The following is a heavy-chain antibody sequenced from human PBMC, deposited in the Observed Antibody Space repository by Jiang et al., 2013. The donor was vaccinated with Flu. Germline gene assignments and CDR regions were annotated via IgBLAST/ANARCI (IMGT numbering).Heavy chain of an antibody. Sequence: SGAEVKKPGSSVKVSCKASGGTFSSYAISWVRQAPGEGPEWMGGIIPIFASPYYAQQFQGRVTISADDPTSTGYMELSSLTSEDTAVYYCARSVVPYCGGDCQSAFHYWGQGTLVTVSS. CDR1: GGTFSSYA. CDR2: IIPIFASP. CDR3: ARSVVPYCGGDCQSAFHY. D-gene: IGHD2-21*02. J-gene: IGHJ4*02. V-gene: IGHV1-69*01.